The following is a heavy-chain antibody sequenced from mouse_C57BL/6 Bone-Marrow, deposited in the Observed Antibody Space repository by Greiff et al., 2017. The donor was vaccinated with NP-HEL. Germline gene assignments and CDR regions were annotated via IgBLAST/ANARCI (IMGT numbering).Heavy chain of an antibody. Sequence: EVQLVESGGDLVKPGGSLKLSCAASGFTFSSYGMSWVRQTPDKRLEWVATISSGGSYTYYPDSVKGRFTISRDNAKNTLYLQMSSLKSEDTAMYYCARRGPNFDVWGTGTTVTVSS. V-gene: IGHV5-6*01. D-gene: IGHD3-3*01. CDR3: ARRGPNFDV. CDR1: GFTFSSYG. CDR2: ISSGGSYT. J-gene: IGHJ1*03.